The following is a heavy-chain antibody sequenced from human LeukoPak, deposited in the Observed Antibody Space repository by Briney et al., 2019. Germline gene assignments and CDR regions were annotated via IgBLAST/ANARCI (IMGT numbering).Heavy chain of an antibody. Sequence: SVKVSCKASGYTFTGYYMHWVRQAPGQGLEWMGRIIPILGIANYAQKFQGRVTITADKSTSTAYMELSSLRSEDTAVYYCARVMYSSSLDDYWGQGTLVTVSS. CDR3: ARVMYSSSLDDY. CDR1: GYTFTGYY. V-gene: IGHV1-69*04. CDR2: IIPILGIA. J-gene: IGHJ4*02. D-gene: IGHD6-13*01.